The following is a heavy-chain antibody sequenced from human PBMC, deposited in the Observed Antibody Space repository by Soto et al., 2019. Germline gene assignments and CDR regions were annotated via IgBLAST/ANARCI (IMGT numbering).Heavy chain of an antibody. Sequence: PGGSLRLSCAASGFTFSSYAMSWVRQAPGKGLEWVSAISGSGGSTHYADSVKGRFTISRDNSKNTLYLQMNSLRAEDTAVYYCAKVPYCSSTSCYWVNYYYYGMDVWGQGTTVTVSS. J-gene: IGHJ6*02. V-gene: IGHV3-23*01. D-gene: IGHD2-2*01. CDR1: GFTFSSYA. CDR2: ISGSGGST. CDR3: AKVPYCSSTSCYWVNYYYYGMDV.